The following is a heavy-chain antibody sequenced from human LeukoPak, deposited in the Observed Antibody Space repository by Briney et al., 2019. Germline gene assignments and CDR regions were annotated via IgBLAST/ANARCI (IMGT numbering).Heavy chain of an antibody. CDR3: ARSAFGDYFDY. J-gene: IGHJ4*02. V-gene: IGHV4-34*01. CDR1: GGSFSGNY. Sequence: SETLSLTCAVYGGSFSGNYWSWIRQPPGKGLEWIGEINHSGSTNYNPSLKSRVTISVDTSKNQFSLKLSSVTAADTAVYYCARSAFGDYFDYWGQGTLVTVSS. D-gene: IGHD3-10*01. CDR2: INHSGST.